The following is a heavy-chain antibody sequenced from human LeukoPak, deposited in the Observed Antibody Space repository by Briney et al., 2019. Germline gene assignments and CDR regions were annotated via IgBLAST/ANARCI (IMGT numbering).Heavy chain of an antibody. CDR1: GYSFTSYW. CDR2: IYPGDSDT. Sequence: GESLKISCKDSGYSFTSYWIVWVRQLPGKGLEWVGIIYPGDSDTRYSPSFQGQVTISADKSISTAYLQWRSLRASDTAMYYCASYGSGQGFDYWGQGTLVTVSP. CDR3: ASYGSGQGFDY. D-gene: IGHD3-10*01. J-gene: IGHJ4*02. V-gene: IGHV5-51*01.